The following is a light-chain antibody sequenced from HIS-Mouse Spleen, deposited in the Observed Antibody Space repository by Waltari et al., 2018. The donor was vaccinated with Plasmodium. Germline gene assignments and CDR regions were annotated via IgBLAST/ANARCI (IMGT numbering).Light chain of an antibody. CDR2: DAS. J-gene: IGKJ3*01. V-gene: IGKV1-33*01. CDR3: QQYDNLPPLFT. CDR1: QDISNY. Sequence: DIQMTQSPSSLSASVGDRVTITCQASQDISNYLNWYQQKPGKAPKLLIYDASNLETGVPSRFSGRGSGTDVTVTISSRQPEDIATYYCQQYDNLPPLFTFGPGTKVDIK.